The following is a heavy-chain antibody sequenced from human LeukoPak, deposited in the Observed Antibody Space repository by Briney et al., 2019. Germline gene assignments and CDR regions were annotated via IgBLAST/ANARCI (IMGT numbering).Heavy chain of an antibody. CDR1: GFTFSTSG. J-gene: IGHJ4*02. CDR2: ISPTGGAI. V-gene: IGHV3-21*01. Sequence: GGSLRLSCAASGFTFSTSGRNWVRQAPGRGLEWVSSISPTGGAIFYADSVRGRFTISRDNAKNSLYLQMNSLRAEDTAVYYCARVVRGYYHRGFDYWGQGTLVTVSS. D-gene: IGHD3-3*01. CDR3: ARVVRGYYHRGFDY.